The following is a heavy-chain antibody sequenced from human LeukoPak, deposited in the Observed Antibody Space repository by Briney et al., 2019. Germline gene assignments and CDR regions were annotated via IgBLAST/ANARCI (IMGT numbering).Heavy chain of an antibody. CDR3: ARSRSGSYYYYGMDV. D-gene: IGHD1-26*01. J-gene: IGHJ6*02. Sequence: NPPETLSLTCSVSGASISSYYWSWIRQPPGKGLEWIGYIYYSGSTNYNPSLKSRVTMSVDTSKNQFSLKLSSVTAADTAVYFCARSRSGSYYYYGMDVWGQGTAVTVSS. CDR1: GASISSYY. V-gene: IGHV4-59*01. CDR2: IYYSGST.